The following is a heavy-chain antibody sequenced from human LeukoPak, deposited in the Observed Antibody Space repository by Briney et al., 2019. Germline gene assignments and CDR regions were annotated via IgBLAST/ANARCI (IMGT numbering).Heavy chain of an antibody. V-gene: IGHV3-21*01. CDR1: GFTFSPYS. J-gene: IGHJ4*02. CDR3: ARDARVLAVAGTDY. Sequence: RSGGSLRLSCAASGFTFSPYSMNWVRQAPGKGLEWVSSISSSSTYIYYADSVKGRFTVSGDNAKNSLYLQMNSLRAEDTAVYYCARDARVLAVAGTDYWGQGTLVTVSS. CDR2: ISSSSTYI. D-gene: IGHD6-19*01.